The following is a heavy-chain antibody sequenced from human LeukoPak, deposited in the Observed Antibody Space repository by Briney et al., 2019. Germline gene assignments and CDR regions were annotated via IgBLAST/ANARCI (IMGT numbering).Heavy chain of an antibody. CDR3: ARDAMIDDAFDI. V-gene: IGHV3-30*02. CDR1: GFTFSSYG. D-gene: IGHD3-22*01. J-gene: IGHJ3*02. CDR2: IRYDGSNK. Sequence: GGSLRLSCAASGFTFSSYGMHWVRQAPGKGLEWVAFIRYDGSNKYYADSVKGRFTISRDNSKNTLYLQMNSLRAEDTAVYYCARDAMIDDAFDIWGQGTMVTVSS.